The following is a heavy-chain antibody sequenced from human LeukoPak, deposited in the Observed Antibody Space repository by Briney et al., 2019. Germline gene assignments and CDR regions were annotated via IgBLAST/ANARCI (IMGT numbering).Heavy chain of an antibody. CDR2: ISWNSGTI. D-gene: IGHD6-19*01. V-gene: IGHV3-9*01. J-gene: IGHJ4*02. Sequence: GGSLRLSCASSGFIFNNYAMHWVRQPPGKGLEWVSGISWNSGTIDYADSVRGRFTISRDNAKNSLYLQMDSLRVEDTAFYYCAKDNRRHYTSGPNPDSLHWGQGDRVTVSS. CDR1: GFIFNNYA. CDR3: AKDNRRHYTSGPNPDSLH.